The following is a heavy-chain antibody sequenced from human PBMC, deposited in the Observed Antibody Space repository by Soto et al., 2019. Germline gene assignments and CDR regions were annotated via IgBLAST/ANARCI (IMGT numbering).Heavy chain of an antibody. Sequence: EVQLVETGGGLIQPGGSLRLSCAASVFTVSSNYMSWVRQAPGKGLEWVSVIYSGGSTYYADSVKGRFTISRDNSKNTLYLQMNSLRAEDTAVYYCAREGRGWHYFDYWGQGTLVSVSS. V-gene: IGHV3-53*02. CDR2: IYSGGST. CDR3: AREGRGWHYFDY. CDR1: VFTVSSNY. J-gene: IGHJ4*02. D-gene: IGHD6-19*01.